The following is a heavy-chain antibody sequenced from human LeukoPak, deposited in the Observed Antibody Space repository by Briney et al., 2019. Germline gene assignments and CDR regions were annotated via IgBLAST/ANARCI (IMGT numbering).Heavy chain of an antibody. D-gene: IGHD3-3*01. CDR3: AREVWSGYYTLYYFDY. J-gene: IGHJ4*02. CDR1: GFTFSDHY. Sequence: PGGSLRLSCAASGFTFSDHYMDWVRQAPGKGLEWVGRIRNKADTYTTEYAASVKGRFTISRDDSMNSLYLQMNSLKTEDTAVYYCAREVWSGYYTLYYFDYWGQGTLVTVSS. V-gene: IGHV3-72*01. CDR2: IRNKADTYTT.